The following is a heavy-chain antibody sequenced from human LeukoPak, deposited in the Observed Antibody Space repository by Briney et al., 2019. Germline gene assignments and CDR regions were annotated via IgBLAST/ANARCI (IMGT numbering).Heavy chain of an antibody. D-gene: IGHD6-13*01. Sequence: PSETLSLTCAVYGGSFSGYYWSWIRQPPGKGLEWIGEINHSGSTNYNPSLKSRVTISVDTSKNQFSLKLSSVTAADTAVYYCARGRVSSRGLNRFDYWGQGTLVTVSS. CDR1: GGSFSGYY. CDR2: INHSGST. V-gene: IGHV4-34*01. J-gene: IGHJ4*02. CDR3: ARGRVSSRGLNRFDY.